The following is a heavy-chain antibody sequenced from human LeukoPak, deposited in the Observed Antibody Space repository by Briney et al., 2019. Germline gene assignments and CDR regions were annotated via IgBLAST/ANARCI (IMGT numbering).Heavy chain of an antibody. D-gene: IGHD6-13*01. Sequence: PSETLSLTCTVSGGSISSYYWSWIRQPPGKGLEWIGYIYYSGSTYYNPSLKSRVTISVDTSKNQFSLKLSSVTAADTAVYYCVRVIAAAPLRAFDIWGQGTMVTVSS. J-gene: IGHJ3*02. CDR1: GGSISSYY. CDR2: IYYSGST. CDR3: VRVIAAAPLRAFDI. V-gene: IGHV4-59*08.